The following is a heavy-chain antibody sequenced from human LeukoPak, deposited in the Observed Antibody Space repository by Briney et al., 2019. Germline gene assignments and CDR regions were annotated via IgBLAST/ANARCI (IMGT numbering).Heavy chain of an antibody. J-gene: IGHJ5*02. CDR1: GGSISSYY. CDR3: ARGIKQQLVLAAFNWFDP. D-gene: IGHD6-13*01. Sequence: PSETLSLTCTVSGGSISSYYWSWIRQPPGKGLEWIGYIYYSGSTNYNPSLKSRVTISVDTSKNQFSLKLSSVTAADTAVYYCARGIKQQLVLAAFNWFDPWGQGTLVTVSS. CDR2: IYYSGST. V-gene: IGHV4-59*12.